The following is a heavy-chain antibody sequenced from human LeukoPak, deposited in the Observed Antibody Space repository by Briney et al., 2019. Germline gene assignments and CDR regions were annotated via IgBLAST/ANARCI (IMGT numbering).Heavy chain of an antibody. J-gene: IGHJ4*02. V-gene: IGHV3-30*18. CDR1: GFTFSSYG. CDR3: AKDKGGALDY. D-gene: IGHD2-21*01. Sequence: GRSLGPSCAASGFTFSSYGMHWVRQAPGKGLEWVAVISYDGSNKYYADSVKGRFTISRDNSKNTLYLQMNSLRAEDTAVYYCAKDKGGALDYWGQGTLVTVSS. CDR2: ISYDGSNK.